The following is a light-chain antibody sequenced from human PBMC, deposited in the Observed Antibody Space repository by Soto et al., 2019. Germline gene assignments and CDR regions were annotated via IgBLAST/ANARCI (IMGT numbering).Light chain of an antibody. CDR2: AAS. J-gene: IGKJ4*01. V-gene: IGKV1-9*01. Sequence: DIQLTQSPSFLSASVGDRVTITCRASQGISSYLAWYQQKPGKAPRLLIYAASTLQSGVPSRFGGSGSGTEFPLTISSLQPEDVATYYCQGLNTSPLTFGGGTKVEIK. CDR3: QGLNTSPLT. CDR1: QGISSY.